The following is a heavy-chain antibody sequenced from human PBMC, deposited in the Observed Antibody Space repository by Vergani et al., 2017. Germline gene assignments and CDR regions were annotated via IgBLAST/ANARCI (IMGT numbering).Heavy chain of an antibody. CDR2: IYYTGTT. CDR1: GVSIGSNSYY. Sequence: QLQLQESGPGLVKPSETLSLTCTVSGVSIGSNSYYWGWIRQPPGKGLEWIGTIYYTGTTYYNEAHKSRLTISVDTSKNQFSLKLSSVTAADTAVYYCARGSAMVRRWGQGTLVTVSS. J-gene: IGHJ4*02. D-gene: IGHD3-10*01. V-gene: IGHV4-39*01. CDR3: ARGSAMVRR.